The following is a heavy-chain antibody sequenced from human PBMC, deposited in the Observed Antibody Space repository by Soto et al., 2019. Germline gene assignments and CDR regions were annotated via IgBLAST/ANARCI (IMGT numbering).Heavy chain of an antibody. D-gene: IGHD3-3*02. CDR2: ISGSGGST. V-gene: IGHV3-23*01. CDR1: GFTFSSYA. Sequence: EVQLLESGGGLVQPGGSLRLSCAASGFTFSSYAMSWVRQAPGKGLELVSAISGSGGSTYYADSVKGRFNISRDNYKNTLYLQMNSLRDEATAVYYCAKDLAGRYYYYYDYMDVWGKGTTVTVSS. CDR3: AKDLAGRYYYYYDYMDV. J-gene: IGHJ6*03.